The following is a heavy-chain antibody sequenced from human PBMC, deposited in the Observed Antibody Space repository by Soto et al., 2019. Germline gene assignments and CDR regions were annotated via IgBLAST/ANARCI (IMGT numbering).Heavy chain of an antibody. J-gene: IGHJ4*02. CDR2: ISGSGGST. CDR1: GFTFSSYA. V-gene: IGHV3-23*01. Sequence: GGSLRLSCAASGFTFSSYAMSWVRQAPGKGLEWVSAISGSGGSTYYADSVKGRFTISRDNSKNTLYLQMNSLRAEDTAVYYCAKDRGPTRITMIVVVTRGYFDYWGQGTLVTVS. D-gene: IGHD3-22*01. CDR3: AKDRGPTRITMIVVVTRGYFDY.